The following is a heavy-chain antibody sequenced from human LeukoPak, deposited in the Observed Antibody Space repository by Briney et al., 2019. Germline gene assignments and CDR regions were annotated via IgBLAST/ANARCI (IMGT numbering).Heavy chain of an antibody. D-gene: IGHD6-19*01. Sequence: PSQTLSLTCTVSGGSISSGSYYWSWIRQPAGKGLEWIGRIYTSGSTNYNPSLKSRVTISVDTSKNQFSLKLSSVTAADTAVYYCARAGGYSSGWYYSDYWGQGTLVTVSS. CDR3: ARAGGYSSGWYYSDY. V-gene: IGHV4-61*02. J-gene: IGHJ4*02. CDR1: GGSISSGSYY. CDR2: IYTSGST.